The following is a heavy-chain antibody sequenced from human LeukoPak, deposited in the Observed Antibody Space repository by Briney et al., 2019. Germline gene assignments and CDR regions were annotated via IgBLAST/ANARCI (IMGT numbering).Heavy chain of an antibody. V-gene: IGHV3-30*02. J-gene: IGHJ6*03. CDR2: IRFDVSNR. Sequence: PGGSLRLSCAASGFTFSSYWMHWVRQAPGKGLEWVTFIRFDVSNRFHADSVKGRFTISRDNSKNTLYLQMNSLRIEDTAVYYCAKQFGAWNYYYHYMDVWGKGTTVTVSS. CDR1: GFTFSSYW. CDR3: AKQFGAWNYYYHYMDV. D-gene: IGHD3-10*01.